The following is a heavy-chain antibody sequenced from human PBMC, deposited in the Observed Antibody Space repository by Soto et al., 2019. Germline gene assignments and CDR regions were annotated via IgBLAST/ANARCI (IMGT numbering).Heavy chain of an antibody. Sequence: SVPYTVSFDSVGPYYWGWIRQPPGKGLQWIGYIFYSGGTAYNPSLKSRVTISLDMSKKQISLKLSPVTTADTATYFCARLQLVQKVIDYWGQGTLVTVPS. J-gene: IGHJ4*02. D-gene: IGHD1-1*01. CDR3: ARLQLVQKVIDY. V-gene: IGHV4-59*02. CDR2: IFYSGGT. CDR1: FDSVGPYY.